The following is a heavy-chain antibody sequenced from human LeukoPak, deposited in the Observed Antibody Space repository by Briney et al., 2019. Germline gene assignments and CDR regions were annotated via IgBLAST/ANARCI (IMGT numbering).Heavy chain of an antibody. CDR1: GYSFTNSW. D-gene: IGHD3-10*01. Sequence: GESLKISCKGSGYSFTNSWIGWVRQMPGNGLEWMGFIYPSDSDTRYSPSFQGQVTILADKSINTAYLQWSSLKASDTAMYYCARSRGFGELSRPEDAFDIWGQGTMVTVSS. J-gene: IGHJ3*02. CDR2: IYPSDSDT. CDR3: ARSRGFGELSRPEDAFDI. V-gene: IGHV5-51*01.